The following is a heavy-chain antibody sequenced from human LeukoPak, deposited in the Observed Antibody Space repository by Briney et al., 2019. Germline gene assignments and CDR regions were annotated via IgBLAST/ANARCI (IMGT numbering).Heavy chain of an antibody. Sequence: GGSLRLSCAASGFTLSAYAMTWVRRAPGKGLEWVSSINNSGGSTYYADSVKGRFTISRDNSKNTLYLQMNSLRVEDTAVYYCAKDPGYTSGSSFFDYWGQGTLVTVSS. CDR1: GFTLSAYA. CDR2: INNSGGST. J-gene: IGHJ4*02. D-gene: IGHD6-19*01. CDR3: AKDPGYTSGSSFFDY. V-gene: IGHV3-23*01.